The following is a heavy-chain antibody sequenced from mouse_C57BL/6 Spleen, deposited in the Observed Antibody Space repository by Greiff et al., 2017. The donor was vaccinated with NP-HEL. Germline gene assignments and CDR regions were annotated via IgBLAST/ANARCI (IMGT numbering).Heavy chain of an antibody. CDR1: GYTFTSYW. V-gene: IGHV1-59*01. J-gene: IGHJ4*01. CDR3: ARRDLLWYSYYYAMDY. D-gene: IGHD2-10*01. Sequence: VQLQQPGAELVRPGTSVKLSCKASGYTFTSYWMHWVKQRPGQGLEWIGVIDPSDSYTNYNQKFKGKATLTVDTSSSTAYMQLSSLTSEDSAVYYCARRDLLWYSYYYAMDYWGQGTSVTVSS. CDR2: IDPSDSYT.